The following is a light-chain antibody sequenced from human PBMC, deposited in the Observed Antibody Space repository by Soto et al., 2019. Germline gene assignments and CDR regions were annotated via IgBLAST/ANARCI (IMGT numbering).Light chain of an antibody. CDR2: GAS. CDR1: QSVSSSY. Sequence: EILLTKYPGTLSLYQGGRATLSCSASQSVSSSYLAWYQQKPGQAPRLLISGASRRATGIPDRFSGAGSGTDFTLTISCLEPEEFALYYCQEHDILPISFCQGTRLEIK. V-gene: IGKV3-20*01. CDR3: QEHDILPIS. J-gene: IGKJ5*01.